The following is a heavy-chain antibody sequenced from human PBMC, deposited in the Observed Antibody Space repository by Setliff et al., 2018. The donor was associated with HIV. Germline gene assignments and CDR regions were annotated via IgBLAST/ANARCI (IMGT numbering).Heavy chain of an antibody. CDR3: ARITGDSGHPRFFDY. J-gene: IGHJ4*02. CDR1: RYSITSGYY. D-gene: IGHD1-26*01. CDR2: IYHSGST. V-gene: IGHV4-38-2*01. Sequence: PSETLSLTCAVSRYSITSGYYWAWIRQPPGKGLEWIGSIYHSGSTYYNVSLKSRITMSVDTSKNQFSLKLRSVTAADTAVYSCARITGDSGHPRFFDYWGQGTLVTVSS.